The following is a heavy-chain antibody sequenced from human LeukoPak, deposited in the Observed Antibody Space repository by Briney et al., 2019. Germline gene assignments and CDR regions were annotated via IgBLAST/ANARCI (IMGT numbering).Heavy chain of an antibody. CDR1: GGSISSYY. J-gene: IGHJ4*02. D-gene: IGHD3-9*01. CDR2: IYTSGST. V-gene: IGHV4-4*07. CDR3: ARHARDILTGYYLRFDY. Sequence: TSETLSLTCTVSGGSISSYYWSWIRQPAGKGLEWIGRIYTSGSTNYNPSLKSRVTMSVDTSKNQFSLKLSSVTAADTAVYYCARHARDILTGYYLRFDYWGQGTLVTVSS.